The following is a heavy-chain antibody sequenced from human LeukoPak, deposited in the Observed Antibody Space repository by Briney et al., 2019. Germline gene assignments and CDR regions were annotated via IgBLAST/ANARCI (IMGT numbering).Heavy chain of an antibody. V-gene: IGHV3-23*01. CDR1: GFTFSSSV. CDR3: ARGGGTARSFDY. J-gene: IGHJ4*02. D-gene: IGHD6-6*01. CDR2: ITGSGGST. Sequence: PGGSLGLSCAASGFTFSSSVMSWVRQAPGKGLEWVSSITGSGGSTYYADSVKGRFSISRDNSKNTLYLQMNSLRAEDTAVYYCARGGGTARSFDYWGQGTLVTVSS.